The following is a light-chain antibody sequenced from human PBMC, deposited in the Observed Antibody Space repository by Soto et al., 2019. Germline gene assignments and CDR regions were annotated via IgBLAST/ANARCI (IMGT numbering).Light chain of an antibody. Sequence: SVLTQSPSASGTPGQRVTISCSGSSSNIGENTVNWYQQFPGRAPKVLIHSDDQRPSGVPDRFSGSKSRTSASLAISGLQSGDEADYYCAAWDDSLNAWVFGGGTQLTVL. V-gene: IGLV1-44*01. CDR3: AAWDDSLNAWV. CDR2: SDD. CDR1: SSNIGENT. J-gene: IGLJ3*02.